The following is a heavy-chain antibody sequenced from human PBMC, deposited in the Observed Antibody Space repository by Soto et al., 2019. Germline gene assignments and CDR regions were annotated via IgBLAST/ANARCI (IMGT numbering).Heavy chain of an antibody. CDR2: VYYIGRT. CDR3: AAGYCNSHFDP. J-gene: IGHJ5*02. D-gene: IGHD2-15*01. V-gene: IGHV4-61*01. Sequence: QVQLQESGPGLVKPSETLSLTCTVSGGSVSSGSFYWSWIRQPPGMGLEWIGFVYYIGRTNYNPSLKGRVAISGDKAKNQLSLKLSSVPAADTAVYFCAAGYCNSHFDPWGQGTLVTVSS. CDR1: GGSVSSGSFY.